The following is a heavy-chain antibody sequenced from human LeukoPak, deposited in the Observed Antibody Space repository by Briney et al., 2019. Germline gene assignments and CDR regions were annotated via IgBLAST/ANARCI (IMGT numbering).Heavy chain of an antibody. Sequence: PGGSLRLSCAASGFTFSSYSMNWVRQAPGKGLEWVSSISSSSSYIYYADSAKGRFTIPRDNAKNSLYLQMNSLRAEDTAVYYCARDSYSGYDSTLTGGFDYWGQGTLVTVSS. CDR2: ISSSSSYI. V-gene: IGHV3-21*01. D-gene: IGHD5-12*01. CDR3: ARDSYSGYDSTLTGGFDY. CDR1: GFTFSSYS. J-gene: IGHJ4*02.